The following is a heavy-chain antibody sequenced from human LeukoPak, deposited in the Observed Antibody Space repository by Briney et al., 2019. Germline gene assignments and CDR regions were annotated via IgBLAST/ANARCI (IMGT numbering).Heavy chain of an antibody. CDR2: ISGDGGST. CDR1: GFTFDDYA. CDR3: AKGGGYCSSTSCYLQRWGSGGPPHPPDY. V-gene: IGHV3-43*02. D-gene: IGHD2-2*01. Sequence: GGSLRLSCAASGFTFDDYAMHWVRQAPGKGLEWVSLISGDGGSTYYADSVKGRFTISRDNSKNSLYLQMNSLRTEDTALYYCAKGGGYCSSTSCYLQRWGSGGPPHPPDYWGQGTLVTVSS. J-gene: IGHJ4*02.